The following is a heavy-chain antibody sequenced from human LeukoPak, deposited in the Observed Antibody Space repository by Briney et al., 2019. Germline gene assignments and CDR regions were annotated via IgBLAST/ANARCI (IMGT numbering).Heavy chain of an antibody. CDR2: INHSGST. Sequence: SETLSLTCAVYGGSFSGYYWSWIRQPPGKGLEWIGEINHSGSTNYNPSLKSRVTISVDTSKNQFSLKLSSVTAADTAVYYCARLFRITMVRGVILAAFDIWGQGTMVTVSS. CDR1: GGSFSGYY. V-gene: IGHV4-34*01. J-gene: IGHJ3*02. D-gene: IGHD3-10*01. CDR3: ARLFRITMVRGVILAAFDI.